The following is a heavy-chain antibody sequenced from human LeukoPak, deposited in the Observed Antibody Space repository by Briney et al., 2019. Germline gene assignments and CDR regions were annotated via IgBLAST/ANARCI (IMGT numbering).Heavy chain of an antibody. CDR3: ASESSGSYFDY. D-gene: IGHD1-26*01. CDR2: IYYSGST. Sequence: PSETLSLTCTVSGGSISSYYWSWIRQPPGKGLEWIGYIYYSGSTNYNPSLKSRVTISVDTSKNQFSLKLSSVTAADTAVYYCASESSGSYFDYWGQGTLVTVSS. V-gene: IGHV4-59*01. CDR1: GGSISSYY. J-gene: IGHJ4*02.